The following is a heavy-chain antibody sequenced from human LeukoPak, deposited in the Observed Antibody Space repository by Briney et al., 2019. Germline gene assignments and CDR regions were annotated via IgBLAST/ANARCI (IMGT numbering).Heavy chain of an antibody. CDR3: ARGEYYESSGYYHYDY. Sequence: GGSLRLSCAASGFTFSSYEMNWVRQAPGKGLEWVSYISSSGSTKYYADSVKGRFTISRDNAKNSLYLQMNSLRAEDTAIYYCARGEYYESSGYYHYDYWGQGTLVTVSS. D-gene: IGHD3-22*01. J-gene: IGHJ4*02. V-gene: IGHV3-48*03. CDR1: GFTFSSYE. CDR2: ISSSGSTK.